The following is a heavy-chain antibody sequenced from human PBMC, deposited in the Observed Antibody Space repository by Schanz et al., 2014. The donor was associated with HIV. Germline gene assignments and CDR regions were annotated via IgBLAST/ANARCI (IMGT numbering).Heavy chain of an antibody. D-gene: IGHD6-19*01. V-gene: IGHV4-4*07. CDR3: ARILLSSSGWYGGDY. CDR2: VYSGGSS. Sequence: QVQLQESGPGLVKPSETLSLTCNVSGDSISHSYWTWIRQPAGRGLEWIGRVYSGGSSNYNPSLRSRVTMSVDTSKNQFSLSLSSVTAADTAVYYCARILLSSSGWYGGDYWGQGTLVIVSS. J-gene: IGHJ4*02. CDR1: GDSISHSY.